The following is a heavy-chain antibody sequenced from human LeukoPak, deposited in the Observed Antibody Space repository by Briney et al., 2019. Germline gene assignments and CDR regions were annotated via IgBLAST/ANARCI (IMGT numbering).Heavy chain of an antibody. D-gene: IGHD5-18*01. CDR2: ISAYNGNT. CDR3: ARDRGYSSGRAFDF. J-gene: IGHJ4*02. Sequence: ASVKVSCKASGYTFTSNAISWARQAPGQGLEWMGWISAYNGNTNYAQKFQGKVNMTTDTSTSTAYMDLRSLRSDDTAVYYCARDRGYSSGRAFDFWGQGTLVTVSS. V-gene: IGHV1-18*04. CDR1: GYTFTSNA.